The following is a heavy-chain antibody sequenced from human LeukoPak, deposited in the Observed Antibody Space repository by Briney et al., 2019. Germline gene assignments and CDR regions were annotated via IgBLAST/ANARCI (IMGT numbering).Heavy chain of an antibody. Sequence: PSETLSLTCAVYGGSFSGYYWSWIRQPPGKGLEWIGEINHSGSTNYNPSLKSRVTISVDTSKNQFSLKLSSVTAADTAVYYCARASHSENYYYYMDVWGKGTTVTVSS. CDR2: INHSGST. V-gene: IGHV4-34*01. CDR1: GGSFSGYY. D-gene: IGHD5-24*01. J-gene: IGHJ6*03. CDR3: ARASHSENYYYYMDV.